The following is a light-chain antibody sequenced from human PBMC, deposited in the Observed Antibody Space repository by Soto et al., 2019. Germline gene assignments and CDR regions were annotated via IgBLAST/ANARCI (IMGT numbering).Light chain of an antibody. V-gene: IGKV3-20*01. Sequence: IVLTPSPGSLTLSPGETATLSCSSSQSVSTSYLAWYHQKPGQAPRLLIYGASNRATGIPDRFSGSGSGTDFTLTISRLEPEDFAVYYCQQYGSSGTFGQGTKV. CDR1: QSVSTSY. J-gene: IGKJ1*01. CDR2: GAS. CDR3: QQYGSSGT.